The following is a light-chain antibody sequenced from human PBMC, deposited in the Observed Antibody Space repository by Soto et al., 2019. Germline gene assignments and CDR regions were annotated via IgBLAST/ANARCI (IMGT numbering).Light chain of an antibody. J-gene: IGKJ1*01. V-gene: IGKV3-15*01. CDR1: KSVSID. CDR3: QQYNKWPQT. Sequence: EIVMTQSPATVPVSPGERVTLSCRASKSVSIDLTWYQHKPGQAPRLLIYGASTRATDIPATFTGSGSGTEFTLTISSLQSEDIAVYYGQQYNKWPQTFGQGTKVEIK. CDR2: GAS.